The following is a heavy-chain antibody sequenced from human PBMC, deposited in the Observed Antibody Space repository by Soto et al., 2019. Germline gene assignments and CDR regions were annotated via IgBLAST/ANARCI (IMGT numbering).Heavy chain of an antibody. CDR2: INAGNGNT. V-gene: IGHV1-3*01. J-gene: IGHJ6*02. Sequence: QVQLVQSGAEVKKPGASGRVACKASGYTFTSYAMHWVRQAPGQRLEWMGWINAGNGNTKYSQKFQGRVTITRDTSASTAYMELSSLRSEDTAVYYCARERLRYCSGGSCYSVGMGVWGQGTTVTVSS. CDR1: GYTFTSYA. CDR3: ARERLRYCSGGSCYSVGMGV. D-gene: IGHD2-15*01.